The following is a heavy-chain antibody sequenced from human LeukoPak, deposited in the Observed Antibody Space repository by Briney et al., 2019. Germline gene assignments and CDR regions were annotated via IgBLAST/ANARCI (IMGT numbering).Heavy chain of an antibody. Sequence: SDTVSLTCAVWGGPFKGYYWSWMRQPRGKGLEWIGEINQRGSTNYNPSLKSRVTISVDTSKHQFSLKLSSVTAADTAVYYCARRRREIAAAARGPPYYYYYMDVWGKGTTVTVSS. V-gene: IGHV4-34*01. CDR3: ARRRREIAAAARGPPYYYYYMDV. D-gene: IGHD6-13*01. CDR2: INQRGST. CDR1: GGPFKGYY. J-gene: IGHJ6*03.